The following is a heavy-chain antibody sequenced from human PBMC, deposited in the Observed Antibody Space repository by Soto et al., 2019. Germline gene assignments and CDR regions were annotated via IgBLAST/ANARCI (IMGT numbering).Heavy chain of an antibody. CDR1: GYTFTSYY. J-gene: IGHJ5*02. CDR2: INPSGGST. CDR3: ARGQLASFNWFDP. Sequence: ASVKVSCKASGYTFTSYYMHWVRQAPGQGLEWMGIINPSGGSTSYAQKFQGRVTMTKDTSKNQVVLTMTNMDPVDTATYYCARGQLASFNWFDPWGQGTLVTVSS. V-gene: IGHV1-46*01. D-gene: IGHD6-6*01.